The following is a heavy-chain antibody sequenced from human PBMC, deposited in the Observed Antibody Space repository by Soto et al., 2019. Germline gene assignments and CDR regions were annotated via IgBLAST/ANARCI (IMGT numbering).Heavy chain of an antibody. CDR3: ARDRKTREWFEP. Sequence: ASDTPSLTCTVFGCSISSSRHYWSWILQPPGKELEWIGAIHYTGSTYYNPPLKSRVTFSVDTSTNQFSLKLTSVTAADTALYYGARDRKTREWFEPWGQGTLVSVAS. J-gene: IGHJ5*02. CDR1: GCSISSSRHY. CDR2: IHYTGST. V-gene: IGHV4-39*02.